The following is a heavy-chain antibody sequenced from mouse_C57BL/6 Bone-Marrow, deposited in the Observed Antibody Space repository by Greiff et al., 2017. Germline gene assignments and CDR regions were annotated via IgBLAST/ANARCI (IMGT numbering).Heavy chain of an antibody. J-gene: IGHJ4*01. D-gene: IGHD1-1*01. V-gene: IGHV1-64*01. CDR2: IHPNSGST. CDR3: ARSRIYYYGSPYAIDY. CDR1: GYTFTSYW. Sequence: VQLQQPGAELVKPGASVKLSCKASGYTFTSYWMHWVKQRPGQGLEWIGMIHPNSGSTNYNEKFKSKATLTVDKSSSTAYMQLSSLTSEYSAVYYCARSRIYYYGSPYAIDYWGQGTSGTVSS.